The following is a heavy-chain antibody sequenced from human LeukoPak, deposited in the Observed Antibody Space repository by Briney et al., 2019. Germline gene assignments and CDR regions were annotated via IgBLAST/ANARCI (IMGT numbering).Heavy chain of an antibody. V-gene: IGHV6-1*01. CDR2: TYYRGREYN. CDR1: GYSVSSNSAC. J-gene: IGHJ3*02. D-gene: IGHD5-18*01. CDR3: ARYRAGYRLDAFDI. Sequence: QTLSLTFSSAGYSVSSNSACWNWIRQAPSRGLEWLGSTYYRGREYNDYAVSEKSRITINPATSKNHSSLPLNSLTPEDTAVYSCARYRAGYRLDAFDIWGQGTMVTVSS.